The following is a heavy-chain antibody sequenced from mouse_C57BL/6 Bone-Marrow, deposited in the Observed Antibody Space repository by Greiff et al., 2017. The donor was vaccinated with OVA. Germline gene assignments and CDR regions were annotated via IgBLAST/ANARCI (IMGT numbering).Heavy chain of an antibody. CDR2: INPNNGGT. V-gene: IGHV1-22*01. J-gene: IGHJ1*03. D-gene: IGHD2-5*01. CDR3: TGRSNPNFDV. Sequence: EVKLEESGPELVKPGASVKMSCKASGYTFTDYNMHWVKQSHGKSLEWIGYINPNNGGTSYIQKFKGKATLTVNKSSSTAYMELRSLTSEDSAVYYCTGRSNPNFDVWGTGTTVTVSS. CDR1: GYTFTDYN.